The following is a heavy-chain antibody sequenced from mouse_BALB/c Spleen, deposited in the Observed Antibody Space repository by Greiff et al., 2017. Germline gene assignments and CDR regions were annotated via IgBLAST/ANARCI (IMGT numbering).Heavy chain of an antibody. D-gene: IGHD1-1*01. J-gene: IGHJ3*01. CDR2: IYPGNSDT. V-gene: IGHV1-5*01. CDR3: TRESGSSWFAY. Sequence: VQLKESGTVLARPGASLKISCTASGFSFTSYWMHWVKQRPGQGLEWIGAIYPGNSDTSYNQKFKGKAKLTAVTSASTAYMELSSLTNEDSAVDYCTRESGSSWFAYWGQGTLVTVSA. CDR1: GFSFTSYW.